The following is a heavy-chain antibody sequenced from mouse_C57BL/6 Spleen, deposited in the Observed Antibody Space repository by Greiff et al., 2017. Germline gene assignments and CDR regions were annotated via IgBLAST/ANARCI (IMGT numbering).Heavy chain of an antibody. D-gene: IGHD2-4*01. CDR2: IYPGDGDT. J-gene: IGHJ4*01. CDR3: ARRYDYVYYYAMDY. Sequence: VKLQESGAELVKPGASVKISCKASGYAFSSYWMNWVKQRPGKGLEWIGQIYPGDGDTNYNGKFKGKATLTADKSSSSAYMQLRSLTSEDSAVYFCARRYDYVYYYAMDYWGQGTSVTVSS. V-gene: IGHV1-80*01. CDR1: GYAFSSYW.